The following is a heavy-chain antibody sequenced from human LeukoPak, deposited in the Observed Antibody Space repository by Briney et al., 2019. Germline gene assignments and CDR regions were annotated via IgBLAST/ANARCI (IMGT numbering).Heavy chain of an antibody. D-gene: IGHD3-10*01. J-gene: IGHJ6*02. V-gene: IGHV3-30*04. CDR2: ISYDGSNK. CDR1: GFTFSSYA. Sequence: GGSLRLSCAASGFTFSSYAMHWVRQAPGKGLEWVAVISYDGSNKYYADSVKGRFTISRDNAKNSLYLQMNSLRAEDTAVYFCARIYGSGSNYNVRAGYGMDVWGQGTTVTVSS. CDR3: ARIYGSGSNYNVRAGYGMDV.